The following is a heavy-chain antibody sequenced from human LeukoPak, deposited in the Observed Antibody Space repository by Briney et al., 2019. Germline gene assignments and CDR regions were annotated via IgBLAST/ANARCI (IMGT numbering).Heavy chain of an antibody. CDR3: ARNPRDWFDP. V-gene: IGHV4-34*01. Sequence: SETLSLTCAVYGGSFSGYYWSWIRQPPGKGLEWIGEINHSGSTNYNPSLKSRVTISVDTSKNQFSLTLSSVTAADTAMYYCARNPRDWFDPWGQGTLVTVSS. CDR1: GGSFSGYY. CDR2: INHSGST. J-gene: IGHJ5*02.